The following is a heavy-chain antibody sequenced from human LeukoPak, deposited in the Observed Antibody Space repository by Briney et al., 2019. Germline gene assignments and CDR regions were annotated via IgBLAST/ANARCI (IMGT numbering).Heavy chain of an antibody. CDR3: ATAITYYYDSSGYS. J-gene: IGHJ4*02. CDR1: GFTFSSYW. D-gene: IGHD3-22*01. Sequence: PGGSLRLSCAASGFTFSSYWMSWVRQAPGKGLEWVANIKQDGSERYYVDSVKGRFTISRDNAKNSLYLQMNSLRAEDTAVYYCATAITYYYDSSGYSWGQRTLVTVSS. CDR2: IKQDGSER. V-gene: IGHV3-7*01.